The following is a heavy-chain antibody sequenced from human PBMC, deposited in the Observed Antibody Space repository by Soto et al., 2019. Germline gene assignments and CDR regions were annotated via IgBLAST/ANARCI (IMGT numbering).Heavy chain of an antibody. CDR2: IKQDGSEK. J-gene: IGHJ3*02. Sequence: GGSLRLSCAASGFTFSSYWMSWVRQAPGKGLEWVANIKQDGSEKYYVDSVKGRFTISRDNAKNSLYLQMNSLRAEDTAVYYCARESWADFVYDFDIWGQGTMVTVSS. CDR3: ARESWADFVYDFDI. V-gene: IGHV3-7*03. D-gene: IGHD3-10*01. CDR1: GFTFSSYW.